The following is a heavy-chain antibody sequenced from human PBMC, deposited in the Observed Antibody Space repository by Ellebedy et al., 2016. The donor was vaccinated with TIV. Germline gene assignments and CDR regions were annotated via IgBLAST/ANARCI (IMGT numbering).Heavy chain of an antibody. J-gene: IGHJ3*02. V-gene: IGHV3-15*01. CDR3: TSAQSGGYTI. D-gene: IGHD6-25*01. CDR1: GFTFSSVW. CDR2: IKSITDGGTT. Sequence: GESLKISXAASGFTFSSVWMTWVRQAPGKGLEWVGLIKSITDGGTTDYAPPVKGRFTISRDDSENTLDLQMKSLKIDDTAVYYCTSAQSGGYTIWGQGTMVTISS.